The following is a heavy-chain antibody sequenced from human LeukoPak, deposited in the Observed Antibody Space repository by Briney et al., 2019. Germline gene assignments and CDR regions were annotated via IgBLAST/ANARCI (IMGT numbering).Heavy chain of an antibody. CDR2: INPHSGGT. V-gene: IGHV1-2*02. Sequence: ASVKVSCKASGYTFSDYYLHWVRQAPGQGLEWMGWINPHSGGTKYAQKFQGGVAMTRDTPISTAYMELSSLRSDDTAVYYCARDRRSGWYGAFDYWGQGTRVTVSS. J-gene: IGHJ4*02. CDR3: ARDRRSGWYGAFDY. D-gene: IGHD6-19*01. CDR1: GYTFSDYY.